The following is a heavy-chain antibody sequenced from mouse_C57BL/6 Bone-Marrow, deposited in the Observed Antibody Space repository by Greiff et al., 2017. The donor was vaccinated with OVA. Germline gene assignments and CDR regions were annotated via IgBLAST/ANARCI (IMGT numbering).Heavy chain of an antibody. Sequence: LQESGAELARPGASVKLSCKASGYTFTSYGISWVKQRTGQGLEWIGEIYPRSGNTYYNEKFKGKATLTADKSSSTAYMELRSLTSEDSAVYFCARCYGSNYFDYWGQGTTLTVSS. D-gene: IGHD1-1*01. CDR1: GYTFTSYG. V-gene: IGHV1-81*01. J-gene: IGHJ2*01. CDR2: IYPRSGNT. CDR3: ARCYGSNYFDY.